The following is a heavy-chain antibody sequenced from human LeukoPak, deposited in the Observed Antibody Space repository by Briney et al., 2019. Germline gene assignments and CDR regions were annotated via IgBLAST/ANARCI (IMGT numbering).Heavy chain of an antibody. V-gene: IGHV4-59*01. CDR3: ARGGYCSGGSCLYYFDY. D-gene: IGHD2-15*01. J-gene: IGHJ4*02. Sequence: SETLSLTCTVSGGSISSYYWSWIRQPPGKGLEWIGYIYYSGSTNYNPSLKSRVTISVDTSKNQFSLKLSSVTAADTAVYYCARGGYCSGGSCLYYFDYWGQGTLVTVS. CDR2: IYYSGST. CDR1: GGSISSYY.